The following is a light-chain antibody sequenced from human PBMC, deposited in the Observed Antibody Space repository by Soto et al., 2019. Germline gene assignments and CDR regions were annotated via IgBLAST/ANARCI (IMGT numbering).Light chain of an antibody. J-gene: IGLJ1*01. CDR1: ISDVGGYDS. CDR3: TSYTSSYTYV. Sequence: QSVLTQPASVSGSPGQSITISCTGTISDVGGYDSVSWYQQHPGKAPRLMIYGVSYRPSGVSHRFSGSKSGNTAPLTISGLQTEDEADYYCTSYTSSYTYVFGAGTKAPS. CDR2: GVS. V-gene: IGLV2-14*01.